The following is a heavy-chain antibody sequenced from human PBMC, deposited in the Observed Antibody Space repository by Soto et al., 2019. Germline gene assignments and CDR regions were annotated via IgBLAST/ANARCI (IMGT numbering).Heavy chain of an antibody. D-gene: IGHD1-1*01. CDR3: ARDGTLRYKGIPQDYYYGMDV. CDR2: ISSSSSYI. J-gene: IGHJ6*02. Sequence: LRLSCAASGFTFSSYSMNWVRQAPGKGLEWVSSISSSSSYIYYADSVKGRFTIFRDNAKNSLYLQMNSLRAEDTAVYYCARDGTLRYKGIPQDYYYGMDVWGQGPTVTVSS. V-gene: IGHV3-21*01. CDR1: GFTFSSYS.